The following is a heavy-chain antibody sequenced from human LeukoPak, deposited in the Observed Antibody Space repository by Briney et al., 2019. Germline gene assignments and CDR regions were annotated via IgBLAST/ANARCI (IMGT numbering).Heavy chain of an antibody. CDR1: GGTFSSYA. CDR3: ARVVRARGVGAFDI. V-gene: IGHV1-69*04. Sequence: SVKVSCKASGGTFSSYAISWVRQAPGQGPEWMGRIIPILGIANYAQKFQGRVTITADKSTSTAYMELSRLRSDDTAVYYCARVVRARGVGAFDIWGQGTMVTVSS. CDR2: IIPILGIA. D-gene: IGHD3-10*01. J-gene: IGHJ3*02.